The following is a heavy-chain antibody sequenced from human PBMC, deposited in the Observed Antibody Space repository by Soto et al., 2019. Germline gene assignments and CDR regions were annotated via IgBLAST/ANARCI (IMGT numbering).Heavy chain of an antibody. CDR1: GFTFSSYG. Sequence: GSLRLSCAASGFTFSSYGMNWVRRAPGKGLEWVAVISYDENNKYYADSVKGRFTISRDNSKNTLYLQMNSLRAEDTAVYYCAKVLTGATVYWGQGTLVTVSS. CDR3: AKVLTGATVY. D-gene: IGHD7-27*01. V-gene: IGHV3-30*18. J-gene: IGHJ4*02. CDR2: ISYDENNK.